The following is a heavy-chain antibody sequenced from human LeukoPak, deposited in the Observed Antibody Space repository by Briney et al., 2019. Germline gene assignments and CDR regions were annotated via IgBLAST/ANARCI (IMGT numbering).Heavy chain of an antibody. V-gene: IGHV1-69*05. CDR3: ARAGKRDYYYYMDV. J-gene: IGHJ6*03. CDR1: GGTFSSYA. CDR2: IIPIFGTA. D-gene: IGHD1-1*01. Sequence: ASVKVSCKASGGTFSSYAISWVRQAPGQGLEWMGGIIPIFGTANYAQKFQGRVTITTGESTSTAYMELSSLRSEDTAVYYCARAGKRDYYYYMDVWGKGTTVTVSS.